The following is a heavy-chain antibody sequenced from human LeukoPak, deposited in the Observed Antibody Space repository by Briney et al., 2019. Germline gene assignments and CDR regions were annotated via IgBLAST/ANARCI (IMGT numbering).Heavy chain of an antibody. CDR3: AKDWNDAYDI. D-gene: IGHD1-1*01. J-gene: IGHJ3*02. CDR1: GFTFSSDG. V-gene: IGHV3-30*18. Sequence: GGALRLSCAASGFTFSSDGMHGVREAPGKGLEWVAVISYDGSNKYYADSVKGRFTISRDNSKNTLYLQMNSLRAEDTAVYYCAKDWNDAYDIWGQGTMVTVSS. CDR2: ISYDGSNK.